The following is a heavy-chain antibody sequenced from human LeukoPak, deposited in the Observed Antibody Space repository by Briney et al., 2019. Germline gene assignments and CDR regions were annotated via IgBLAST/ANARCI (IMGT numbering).Heavy chain of an antibody. V-gene: IGHV3-15*01. J-gene: IGHJ4*02. Sequence: GGSLRLSCAASGFTFSNAWMSWVRQAPGKGLEWVGRIKSKTDGGTTDYAAPVKGRFTISRDDSKNTLYPQMNSLKTEDTAVYYCTTESSWYLRYFDYWGQGTLVTVSS. CDR2: IKSKTDGGTT. D-gene: IGHD6-13*01. CDR3: TTESSWYLRYFDY. CDR1: GFTFSNAW.